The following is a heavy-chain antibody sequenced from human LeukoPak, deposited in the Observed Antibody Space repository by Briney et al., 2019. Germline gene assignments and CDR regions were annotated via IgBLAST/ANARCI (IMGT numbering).Heavy chain of an antibody. V-gene: IGHV1-18*01. Sequence: AASVKVSCKASGYTFTSYGISWVRQAPGQGLEWMGWISAYNGNTNYAQKLQGRVTMTTDTSTSTAYMELRSLRSDDTAVYYCARDHVRSPDRPDYYYYYGMDVWGQGTTVTVSS. CDR3: ARDHVRSPDRPDYYYYYGMDV. CDR1: GYTFTSYG. J-gene: IGHJ6*02. D-gene: IGHD1-14*01. CDR2: ISAYNGNT.